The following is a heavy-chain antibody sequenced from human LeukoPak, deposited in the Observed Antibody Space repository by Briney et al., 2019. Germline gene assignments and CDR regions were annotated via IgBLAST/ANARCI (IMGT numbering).Heavy chain of an antibody. CDR3: GRDHRYYDFWSGYFSFDY. J-gene: IGHJ4*02. V-gene: IGHV1-46*01. CDR2: INPSGGST. D-gene: IGHD3-3*01. Sequence: WASVKVSSKASGYIFTGNYIHWVRQAPGQGLEWMGIINPSGGSTNYAQKFRGRVTMSRDTSTSTVYMELSSLRSEDTAVYYCGRDHRYYDFWSGYFSFDYWGQGTLVTVSS. CDR1: GYIFTGNY.